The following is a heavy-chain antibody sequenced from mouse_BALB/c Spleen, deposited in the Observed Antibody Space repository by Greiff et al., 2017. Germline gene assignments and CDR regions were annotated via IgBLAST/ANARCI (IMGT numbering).Heavy chain of an antibody. D-gene: IGHD2-14*01. CDR1: GFSLTSYG. CDR2: IWAGGST. CDR3: ARDHYRYDLFDY. Sequence: VKLVESGPGLVAPSQSLSITCTVSGFSLTSYGVHWVRQPPGKGLEWLGVIWAGGSTNYNSALMSRLSISKDNSKSQVFLKMNSLQTDDTAMYYCARDHYRYDLFDYWGQGTTLTVSS. J-gene: IGHJ2*01. V-gene: IGHV2-9*02.